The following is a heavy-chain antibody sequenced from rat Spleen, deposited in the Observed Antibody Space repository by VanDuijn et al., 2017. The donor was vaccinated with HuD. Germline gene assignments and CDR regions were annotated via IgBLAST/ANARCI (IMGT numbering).Heavy chain of an antibody. CDR2: ISNTGGTT. D-gene: IGHD1-7*01. J-gene: IGHJ3*01. CDR3: SRHTYNWFPN. CDR1: GFTFNNYW. V-gene: IGHV5-31*01. Sequence: EVQLVESGGGLVQPGRSLKLSCVASGFTFNNYWMTWIRQAPGKGLEWVASISNTGGTTNYPDSVKGRFTMSRDNERSTLYLQMNSLRSEDTATYYCSRHTYNWFPNWGQGTLVTVSS.